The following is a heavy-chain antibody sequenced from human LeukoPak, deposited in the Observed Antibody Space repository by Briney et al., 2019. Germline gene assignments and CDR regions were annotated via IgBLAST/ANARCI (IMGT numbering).Heavy chain of an antibody. D-gene: IGHD5-18*01. Sequence: GGSLRLSCAASGFTFSTYSMNWVRQAPGKGLEWVSSISSISTYIYYADSVKGRFTISRDNAKNTLYLQMNSLRAEDTAVYYCAKEEQYSYAIWGQGTLVTVSS. V-gene: IGHV3-21*01. J-gene: IGHJ4*02. CDR3: AKEEQYSYAI. CDR1: GFTFSTYS. CDR2: ISSISTYI.